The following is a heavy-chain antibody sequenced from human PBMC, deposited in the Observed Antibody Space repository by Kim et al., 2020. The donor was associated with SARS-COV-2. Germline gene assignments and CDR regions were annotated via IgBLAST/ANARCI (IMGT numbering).Heavy chain of an antibody. J-gene: IGHJ4*02. Sequence: ASVKVSCKASGYTFGSFSMSWVRQAPGQGLEWMGWINTNTGNPTYAQGFTGRFVFSLDTSVTTAYLQINSLKTNDTAVYYCARIERFGELLQGGRYWGQGTLVTVSS. CDR3: ARIERFGELLQGGRY. CDR2: INTNTGNP. V-gene: IGHV7-4-1*02. D-gene: IGHD3-10*01. CDR1: GYTFGSFS.